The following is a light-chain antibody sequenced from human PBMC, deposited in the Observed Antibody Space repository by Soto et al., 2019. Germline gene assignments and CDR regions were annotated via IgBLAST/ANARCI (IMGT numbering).Light chain of an antibody. CDR3: CSYTVSGTYV. V-gene: IGLV2-14*01. CDR2: AVS. CDR1: SSDVGGYNY. J-gene: IGLJ1*01. Sequence: SALTXPASVSGSPGQSITISCTGTSSDVGGYNYVSWYQQHPGKAPKLMIYAVSNRPSGVSNRFSGSKSGNTATLTISGLQAEDEADYYCCSYTVSGTYVFGTGTKVTVL.